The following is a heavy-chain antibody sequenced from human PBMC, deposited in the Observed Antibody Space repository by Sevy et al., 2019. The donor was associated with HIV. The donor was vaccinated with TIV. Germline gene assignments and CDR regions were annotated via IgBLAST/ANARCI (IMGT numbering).Heavy chain of an antibody. CDR1: GGSISSGDYY. CDR2: IYYSGST. Sequence: SETLSLTCTVSGGSISSGDYYWSWIRQPPGKGLEWIGYIYYSGSTYYNPSLKSRVTISVDTSKNQFSLKLSSVTAADTAVYYCASSPAYYDILTGYTPFDYWGQGTLLTVSS. V-gene: IGHV4-30-4*01. D-gene: IGHD3-9*01. CDR3: ASSPAYYDILTGYTPFDY. J-gene: IGHJ4*02.